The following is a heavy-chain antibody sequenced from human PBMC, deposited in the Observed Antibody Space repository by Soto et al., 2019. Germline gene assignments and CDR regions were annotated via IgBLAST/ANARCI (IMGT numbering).Heavy chain of an antibody. CDR2: IYYSGST. J-gene: IGHJ6*02. V-gene: IGHV4-59*01. CDR3: ARGQLYCSSTSCYRYYGMDV. D-gene: IGHD2-2*02. Sequence: PSETLSLTCTVSGGSISSYYWSWIRQPPGKGLEWIGYIYYSGSTNYNPSLKSRVTISVDTSKNQFSLKLSSVTAADTAVYYCARGQLYCSSTSCYRYYGMDVWGQGTTVTVSS. CDR1: GGSISSYY.